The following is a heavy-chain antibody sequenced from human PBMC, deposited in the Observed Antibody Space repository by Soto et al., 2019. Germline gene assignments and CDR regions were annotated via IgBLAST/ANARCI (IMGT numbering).Heavy chain of an antibody. CDR1: GGSTNSGGCF. CDR2: IYYRGNT. D-gene: IGHD3-3*01. V-gene: IGHV4-31*03. Sequence: QVQLQESGPGLVKPSQTLSLTCTVSGGSTNSGGCFWGWIRQSPGKDLEWVGHIYYRGNTYYNPSLKSRVTVSVDTSTNQFSLKLTSVTAADTAVYYCVRLLWSGGFSYIDSWGQGTLVAVSS. J-gene: IGHJ4*02. CDR3: VRLLWSGGFSYIDS.